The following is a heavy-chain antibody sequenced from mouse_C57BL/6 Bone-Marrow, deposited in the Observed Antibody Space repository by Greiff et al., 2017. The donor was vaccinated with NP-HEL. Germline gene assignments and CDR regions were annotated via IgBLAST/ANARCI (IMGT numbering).Heavy chain of an antibody. Sequence: EVQLQQSGPELVKPGASVKMSCKASGYTFTDYNMHWVKQSHGKSLEWIGYINPNNGGTSYNQKFKGKATLTVNKSSSTAYMELRSLTSEDSAVYYCARDKITTVEYYFDYWGQGTTLTVSS. J-gene: IGHJ2*01. CDR1: GYTFTDYN. CDR2: INPNNGGT. CDR3: ARDKITTVEYYFDY. D-gene: IGHD1-1*01. V-gene: IGHV1-22*01.